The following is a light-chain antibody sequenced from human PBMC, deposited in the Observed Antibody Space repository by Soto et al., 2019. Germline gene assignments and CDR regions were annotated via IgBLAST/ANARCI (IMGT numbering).Light chain of an antibody. J-gene: IGKJ5*01. Sequence: DIVMTQSPDSLAVSLGERATINCKSSQTVLYSSTNENYLAWYQLKPGQPPKLLISWASTRESGVPDRFSGSGSGTDFTLTISSLQAEDVAVYYCQQYYSTPLTFGQGTRLQIK. CDR1: QTVLYSSTNENY. V-gene: IGKV4-1*01. CDR3: QQYYSTPLT. CDR2: WAS.